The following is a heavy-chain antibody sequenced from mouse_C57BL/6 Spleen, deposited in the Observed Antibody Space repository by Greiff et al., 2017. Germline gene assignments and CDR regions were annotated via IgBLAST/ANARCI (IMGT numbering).Heavy chain of an antibody. Sequence: VQLQQSGPGLVQPSQSLSITCTVSGFSLTSYGVHWVRQSPGKGLEWLGVIWSGGSTDYNAAFISRLSISKDNSKSQFFFKMNSLQADDTAIYYCARMGVTTDYYAMDYWGQVTSVTVSS. D-gene: IGHD2-2*01. CDR2: IWSGGST. CDR3: ARMGVTTDYYAMDY. CDR1: GFSLTSYG. J-gene: IGHJ4*01. V-gene: IGHV2-2*01.